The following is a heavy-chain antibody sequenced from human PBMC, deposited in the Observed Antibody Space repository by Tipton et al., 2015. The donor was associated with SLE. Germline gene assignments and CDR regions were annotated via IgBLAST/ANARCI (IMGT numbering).Heavy chain of an antibody. CDR1: GGSISSHTYY. Sequence: TLSLTCTVSGGSISSHTYYWSWLRQPAGKGLEWIGRIYTTGSTNYNPSLKSRVTISVGTSNNQFSLNLDFLTAADTAVYYCARDTTHYFDSWGQGALVTVSS. V-gene: IGHV4-61*02. CDR3: ARDTTHYFDS. CDR2: IYTTGST. D-gene: IGHD4-17*01. J-gene: IGHJ4*02.